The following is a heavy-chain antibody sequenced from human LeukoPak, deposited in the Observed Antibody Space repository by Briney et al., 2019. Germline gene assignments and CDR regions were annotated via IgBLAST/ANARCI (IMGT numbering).Heavy chain of an antibody. CDR3: SRDLLPEYYYDSSGYYRALGY. D-gene: IGHD3-22*01. CDR2: ISSSSSYI. Sequence: NPGGSLRLSCAASGFTFSSYSMNWVRQAPGKGLEWVSSISSSSSYIYYADSVKGRFTISRDNAKNSLYLQMNSLRAEDTAVYYYSRDLLPEYYYDSSGYYRALGYWGQGTLVTVSS. CDR1: GFTFSSYS. V-gene: IGHV3-21*01. J-gene: IGHJ4*02.